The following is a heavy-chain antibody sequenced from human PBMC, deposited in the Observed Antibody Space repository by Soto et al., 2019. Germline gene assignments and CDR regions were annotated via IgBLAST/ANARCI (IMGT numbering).Heavy chain of an antibody. D-gene: IGHD6-6*01. CDR1: VGSVSGYF. CDR2: INHFGSS. CDR3: ARGSYSSSSHIDY. Sequence: SETLSLTCAVDVGSVSGYFWNWIRQPPGKGLERIGEINHFGSSNYNPSLKSRFTISLDTSKSQCSLKLSSVTAADTAVYYCARGSYSSSSHIDYWGQGTLVTVSS. V-gene: IGHV4-34*01. J-gene: IGHJ4*02.